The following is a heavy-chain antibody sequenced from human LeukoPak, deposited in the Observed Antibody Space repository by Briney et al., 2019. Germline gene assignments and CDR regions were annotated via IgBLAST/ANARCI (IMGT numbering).Heavy chain of an antibody. CDR1: GYSFSHYG. D-gene: IGHD3-16*02. CDR3: AKGDMIAFGGVIVPDY. V-gene: IGHV1-3*01. J-gene: IGHJ4*02. CDR2: INAGTGDG. Sequence: ASVKVSCKASGYSFSHYGVQWVRQAPGQTLEWMGWINAGTGDGKYSQKFQGRLTMTSDTSASTLYMELNSLRSEDTAVYSCAKGDMIAFGGVIVPDYWGQGTLVTVSS.